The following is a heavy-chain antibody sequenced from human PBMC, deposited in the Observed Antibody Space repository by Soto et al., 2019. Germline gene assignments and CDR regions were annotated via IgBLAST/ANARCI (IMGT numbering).Heavy chain of an antibody. V-gene: IGHV3-11*06. CDR1: GFTFSDYY. Sequence: LRLSCAASGFTFSDYYMSWIRQAPGKGLEWVSYISSSSSYTNYADSVKGRFTISRDNAKNSLYLQMNSLRAEDTAVYYCARDVLDSSGYLDYWGQGTLVTSPQ. CDR2: ISSSSSYT. CDR3: ARDVLDSSGYLDY. J-gene: IGHJ4*02. D-gene: IGHD3-22*01.